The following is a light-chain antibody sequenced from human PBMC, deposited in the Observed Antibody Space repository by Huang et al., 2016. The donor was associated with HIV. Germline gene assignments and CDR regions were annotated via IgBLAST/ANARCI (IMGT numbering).Light chain of an antibody. Sequence: DIQMTQSPSSLSASIGDRVTMSCRASQTVDMYLNWYQQTPGRAPKLLIYAASNLQSDVPSRFSGTGSGTNFTLTISSLPPEDFVIYFCQQTYNVPRTFGQGTALEIK. CDR1: QTVDMY. CDR3: QQTYNVPRT. CDR2: AAS. V-gene: IGKV1-39*01. J-gene: IGKJ2*01.